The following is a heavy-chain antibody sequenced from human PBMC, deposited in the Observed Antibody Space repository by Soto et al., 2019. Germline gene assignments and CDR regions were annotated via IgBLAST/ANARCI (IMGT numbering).Heavy chain of an antibody. CDR2: ISSSSSYT. CDR1: GFTFSDYY. Sequence: QVQLVESGGGLVKPGGSLRLSCAASGFTFSDYYMSWIRQAPGKGLEWVSYISSSSSYTNYADSVKGRFTISRDNAKNSLCLQMNSLRAEDTAVYYCAVGIAAAGYWYFDLWGRGTLVTVSS. D-gene: IGHD6-13*01. J-gene: IGHJ2*01. CDR3: AVGIAAAGYWYFDL. V-gene: IGHV3-11*05.